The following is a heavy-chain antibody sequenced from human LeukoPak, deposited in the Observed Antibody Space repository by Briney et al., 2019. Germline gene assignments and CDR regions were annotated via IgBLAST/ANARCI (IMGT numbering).Heavy chain of an antibody. V-gene: IGHV3-23*01. CDR3: ARTGSGYDLGSYYYGMDV. Sequence: GGSLRLACAASGFSFSSYAMSWVRQAPGKGLEWVSGISGSGGSTYYADSVKGRFTISRDNAKNSLYLQMNSLRDEDTAVYYCARTGSGYDLGSYYYGMDVWGQGTTVTVSS. D-gene: IGHD5-12*01. J-gene: IGHJ6*02. CDR2: ISGSGGST. CDR1: GFSFSSYA.